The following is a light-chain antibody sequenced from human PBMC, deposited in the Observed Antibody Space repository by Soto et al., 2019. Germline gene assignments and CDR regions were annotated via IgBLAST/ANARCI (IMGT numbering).Light chain of an antibody. Sequence: DIQMTQSPSSLSASVGDRVTITCQASQDISNYLNWYQQKPGKAPKLLTYKASSLESGVPSRFSGSGSGTEFTLTISSLQPDDFATYYCQQYNSYPWTFGQGTKVDIK. CDR3: QQYNSYPWT. CDR1: QDISNY. CDR2: KAS. V-gene: IGKV1-5*03. J-gene: IGKJ1*01.